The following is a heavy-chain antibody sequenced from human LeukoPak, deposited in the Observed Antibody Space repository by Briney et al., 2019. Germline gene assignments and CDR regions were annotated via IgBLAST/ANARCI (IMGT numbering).Heavy chain of an antibody. CDR1: GGTFSSYA. CDR2: MNPDNGNT. J-gene: IGHJ4*02. D-gene: IGHD3-22*01. V-gene: IGHV1-8*02. CDR3: ARVTYYYDSSGSDY. Sequence: ASVKVSCKASGGTFSSYAISWVRQAPGQGLEWMGWMNPDNGNTGCAQKFQGRVTMTRDTSISTAYMELSSLRSEDTAVYYCARVTYYYDSSGSDYWGQGTLVTVSS.